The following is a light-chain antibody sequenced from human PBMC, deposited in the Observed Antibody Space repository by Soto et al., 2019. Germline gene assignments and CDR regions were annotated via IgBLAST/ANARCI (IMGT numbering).Light chain of an antibody. CDR3: QQYNIWRSIS. V-gene: IGKV3D-7*01. J-gene: IGKJ5*01. CDR2: DTS. CDR1: QSVSSSY. Sequence: EIVLTQSPGTLSLSPGERATLSCTASQSVSSSYFAWYQQKFGQAPRLLIYDTSTRVAGIPARFTGSGSGTDFTLTISSLQSEDFAVYYCQQYNIWRSISFGQGTRLEIK.